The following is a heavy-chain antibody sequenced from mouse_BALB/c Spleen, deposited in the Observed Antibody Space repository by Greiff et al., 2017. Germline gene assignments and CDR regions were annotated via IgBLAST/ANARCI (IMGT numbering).Heavy chain of an antibody. Sequence: EVQLQQSGGGLVQPGGSRKLSCAASGFTFSSFGMHWVRQAPEKGLEWVAYISSGSSTIYYADTVKGRFTISRDNPKNTLFLQMTSLRSEDTAMYYCARDYDEDYFDYWGQGTTLTVSS. CDR3: ARDYDEDYFDY. D-gene: IGHD2-4*01. CDR1: GFTFSSFG. CDR2: ISSGSSTI. J-gene: IGHJ2*01. V-gene: IGHV5-17*02.